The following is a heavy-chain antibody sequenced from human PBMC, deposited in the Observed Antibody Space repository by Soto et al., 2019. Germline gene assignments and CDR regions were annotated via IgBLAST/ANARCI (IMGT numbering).Heavy chain of an antibody. CDR2: IIPIIGII. Sequence: QVQLVQSGAEVKKPGSSVKVSCKASGGTFSTYTITWVRQAPGQGLEWMGRIIPIIGIINYAQKFQGSVTIRADKFTGTAYIELTGLRSDDTAVYYCAGDPDSHYNDSHSSSYPWGQGTLVTVSS. CDR1: GGTFSTYT. D-gene: IGHD4-4*01. CDR3: AGDPDSHYNDSHSSSYP. V-gene: IGHV1-69*08. J-gene: IGHJ5*02.